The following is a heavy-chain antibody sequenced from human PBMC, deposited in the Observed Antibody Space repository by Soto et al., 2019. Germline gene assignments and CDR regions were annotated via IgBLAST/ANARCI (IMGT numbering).Heavy chain of an antibody. Sequence: SETLSLTCTVSGGSISSSSYYWGWIRQPPGKGLEWIGSIYYSGSTYYNPSLKSRVTISVDTSKNQFSLKLSSVTAADAAVYYCAIISGIQLWQPYYYYGMDVWGQGTTVTVSS. J-gene: IGHJ6*02. CDR1: GGSISSSSYY. D-gene: IGHD5-18*01. V-gene: IGHV4-39*01. CDR2: IYYSGST. CDR3: AIISGIQLWQPYYYYGMDV.